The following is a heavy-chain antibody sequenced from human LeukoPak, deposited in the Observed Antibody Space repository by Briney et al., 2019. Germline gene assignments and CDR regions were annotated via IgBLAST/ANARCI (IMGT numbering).Heavy chain of an antibody. CDR2: MNPNSGDT. CDR1: GYTFINYD. CDR3: AKAYSSGLKGGWFDP. D-gene: IGHD6-19*01. Sequence: ASVKVSCKASGYTFINYDINWVRQATGQGLEWMGWMNPNSGDTGYTQKFQGRVTMTRNTSISTAYMELSSLRSEDTAVYYCAKAYSSGLKGGWFDPWGQGTLVTVSS. V-gene: IGHV1-8*01. J-gene: IGHJ5*02.